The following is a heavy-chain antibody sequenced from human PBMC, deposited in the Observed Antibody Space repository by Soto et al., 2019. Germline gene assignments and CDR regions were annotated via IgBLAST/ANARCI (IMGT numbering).Heavy chain of an antibody. CDR2: IWYDGSNK. V-gene: IGHV3-33*01. CDR3: AREGSGMDV. CDR1: GFTFSSYG. J-gene: IGHJ6*02. Sequence: QVQLVESGGGVVQPGRSLRLSCAASGFTFSSYGMHWVRQAPGKGLEWVAVIWYDGSNKYYADSVKGRFTISRDNSKNTLYLQMNSLRAEGTAVYYCAREGSGMDVWGQGTTVTVSS.